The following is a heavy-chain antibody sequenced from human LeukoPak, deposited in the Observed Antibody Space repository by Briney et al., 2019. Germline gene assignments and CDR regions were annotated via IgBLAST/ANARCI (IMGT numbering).Heavy chain of an antibody. CDR2: IYYSGST. CDR1: GGSISSYY. J-gene: IGHJ6*03. V-gene: IGHV4-59*12. Sequence: SETLSLTCTVSGGSISSYYWSWIRQPPGKGLEWIGYIYYSGSTNYNPSLKSRVTISVDTSKNQFSLKLSSVTAADAAVYYCAGGAAGPLGIYYYYYMDVWGKGTTVTISS. D-gene: IGHD6-13*01. CDR3: AGGAAGPLGIYYYYYMDV.